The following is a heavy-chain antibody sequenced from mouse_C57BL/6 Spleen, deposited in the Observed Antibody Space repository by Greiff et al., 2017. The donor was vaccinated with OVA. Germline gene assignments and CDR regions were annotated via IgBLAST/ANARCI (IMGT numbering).Heavy chain of an antibody. D-gene: IGHD4-1*01. CDR2: IDPSDSYT. CDR3: AKQGETGTSEY. CDR1: GYTFTSYW. Sequence: QVQLQQPGAELVMPGASVKLSCKASGYTFTSYWMHWVKQRPGQGLEWIGEIDPSDSYTNYNQKFKGKSTLTVDKSSSTAYMQLSSLTSEDSAVYYCAKQGETGTSEYWGQGTTLTVSS. V-gene: IGHV1-69*01. J-gene: IGHJ2*01.